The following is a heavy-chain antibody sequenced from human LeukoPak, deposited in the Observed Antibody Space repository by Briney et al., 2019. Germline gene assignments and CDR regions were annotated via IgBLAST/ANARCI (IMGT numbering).Heavy chain of an antibody. Sequence: GGSLRLSCEGSRYSFDSYAMTWVRQASGKGLEWVSSINGGGDITYYAESVKGRFTVSRDNSKNTLFLQMNSLRAEDTAVFYCAKRYGDSTGWFFDFWGQGSLVTVSS. CDR1: RYSFDSYA. D-gene: IGHD6-13*01. J-gene: IGHJ4*02. CDR3: AKRYGDSTGWFFDF. V-gene: IGHV3-23*01. CDR2: INGGGDIT.